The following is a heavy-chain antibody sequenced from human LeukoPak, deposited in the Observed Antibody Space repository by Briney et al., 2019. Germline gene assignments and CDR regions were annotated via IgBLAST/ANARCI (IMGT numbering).Heavy chain of an antibody. J-gene: IGHJ4*02. CDR2: ISAYNGNT. CDR3: ARDLDSGYDFWSGYLEPLDY. D-gene: IGHD3-3*01. V-gene: IGHV1-18*01. Sequence: GASVKVSCKASGYTFTSYGISWVRQAPGQGLEWMGWISAYNGNTNYAQKLQGRVTMTTDTSTSTAYMELRSLRSDDTAVYYCARDLDSGYDFWSGYLEPLDYWGQGTLVTVSS. CDR1: GYTFTSYG.